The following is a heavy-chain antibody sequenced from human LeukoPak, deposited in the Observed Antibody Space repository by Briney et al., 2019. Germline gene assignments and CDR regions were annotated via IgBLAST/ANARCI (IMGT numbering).Heavy chain of an antibody. V-gene: IGHV3-23*01. CDR2: ISTSGGNT. J-gene: IGHJ2*01. Sequence: GGSLRLSCAASGFTFTFTNYAMSWVRQAPGKGLEWVSAISTSGGNTFYADSLKGRFTISRDNSKNTLYLQMNSLRAEDTAIYYCAKGGQLGRLVHWYFDLWGRGTLVTVSS. CDR1: GFTFTFTNYA. CDR3: AKGGQLGRLVHWYFDL. D-gene: IGHD3-9*01.